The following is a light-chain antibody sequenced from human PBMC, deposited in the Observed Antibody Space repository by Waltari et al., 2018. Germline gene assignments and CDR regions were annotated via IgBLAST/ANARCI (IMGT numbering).Light chain of an antibody. Sequence: SYVLAQAPSVSVAPGETANITCGGDNIGGKNLHWYRQRQGHAPGLFIFDDNKRPSGIPRRFSGANSGNTATLTLSRVEAGDEGDYYCHVWVTTADPVVFGGGTKLTVL. CDR1: NIGGKN. J-gene: IGLJ2*01. V-gene: IGLV3-21*04. CDR2: DDN. CDR3: HVWVTTADPVV.